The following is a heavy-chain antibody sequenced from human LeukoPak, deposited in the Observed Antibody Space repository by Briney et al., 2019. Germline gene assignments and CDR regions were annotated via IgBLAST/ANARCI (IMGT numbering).Heavy chain of an antibody. CDR2: FDPEDGET. D-gene: IGHD6-19*01. Sequence: ASVKVPCKVSGYTLTELSMHWVRQAPGKGLEWMGGFDPEDGETIYAQKFQGRVTMTEDTSTDTAYMELSSLRSEDTAVYYCATEVRLDDSFDYWGQGTLVTVSS. CDR3: ATEVRLDDSFDY. CDR1: GYTLTELS. J-gene: IGHJ4*02. V-gene: IGHV1-24*01.